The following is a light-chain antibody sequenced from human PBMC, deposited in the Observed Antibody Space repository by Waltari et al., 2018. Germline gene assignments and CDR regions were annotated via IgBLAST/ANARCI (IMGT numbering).Light chain of an antibody. J-gene: IGKJ2*01. CDR2: AAS. CDR1: QSICSY. CDR3: QQSYSFPHT. Sequence: DIQMTQSPSSLSASVGDRVTISCRGSQSICSYLNWYQQEPGKAPKLLIYAASNLQGGVPSRFSGSESGADFTLTISSLQPEDFATYHCQQSYSFPHTFGQGTKLEIK. V-gene: IGKV1-39*01.